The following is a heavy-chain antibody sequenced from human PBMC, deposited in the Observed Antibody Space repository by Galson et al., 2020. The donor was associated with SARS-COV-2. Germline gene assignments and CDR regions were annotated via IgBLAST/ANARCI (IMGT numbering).Heavy chain of an antibody. D-gene: IGHD6-13*01. CDR1: GYSVSSNSSA. V-gene: IGHV6-1*01. J-gene: IGHJ3*02. CDR3: AGRVAGAGSLQI. Sequence: SQTLSLTCSISGYSVSSNSSAWNWIRQSPSRGLEWLGRTYYRSQWFTDYAVSVKSRITINPDTSKNQFSLQLNSVSPEDTAIDYCAGRVAGAGSLQIWGQGTVVIVSS. CDR2: TYYRSQWFT.